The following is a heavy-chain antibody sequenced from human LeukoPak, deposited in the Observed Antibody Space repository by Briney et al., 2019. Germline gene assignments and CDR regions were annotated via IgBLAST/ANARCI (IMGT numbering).Heavy chain of an antibody. Sequence: PGGSLRLSCAASVFTFSSYSMNWVRQAPGRGLEWVSSISSSSSYIYYADSVKGRFTISRDNARNSLYLQMNSLRAEDTAVYYCARVVWPDYWGQGTLVTVSS. CDR3: ARVVWPDY. CDR2: ISSSSSYI. D-gene: IGHD2-21*01. V-gene: IGHV3-21*01. CDR1: VFTFSSYS. J-gene: IGHJ4*02.